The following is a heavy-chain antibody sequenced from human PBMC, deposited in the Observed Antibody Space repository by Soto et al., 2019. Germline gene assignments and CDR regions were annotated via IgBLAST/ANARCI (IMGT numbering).Heavy chain of an antibody. CDR2: ISYDGSTK. Sequence: QVQLVESGGGVVQPGRSLRLSCAASGFTFSSYGMHWVRQAPGKGLEWVAVISYDGSTKYYADSVKGRFTISRDNYKNTLYLQSNSLRAEDPAVYYCAKDRVWAWVHVEVAARPRGGFDYWVKGTLVTVSS. CDR3: AKDRVWAWVHVEVAARPRGGFDY. V-gene: IGHV3-30*18. J-gene: IGHJ4*02. D-gene: IGHD6-6*01. CDR1: GFTFSSYG.